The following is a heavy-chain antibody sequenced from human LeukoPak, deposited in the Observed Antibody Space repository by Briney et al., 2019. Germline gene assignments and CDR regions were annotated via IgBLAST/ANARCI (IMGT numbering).Heavy chain of an antibody. Sequence: ASVKVSCKASGYTFTSYYMHWVRQAPGQGLEWMGWINPSSGGTAYAQKFQGRVTMTRNTSISTAYMELSSLRSEDTAVYYCARSHGYCSSTSCLGFDPWGQGTLVTVSS. J-gene: IGHJ5*02. CDR1: GYTFTSYY. CDR2: INPSSGGT. CDR3: ARSHGYCSSTSCLGFDP. V-gene: IGHV1-8*02. D-gene: IGHD2-2*03.